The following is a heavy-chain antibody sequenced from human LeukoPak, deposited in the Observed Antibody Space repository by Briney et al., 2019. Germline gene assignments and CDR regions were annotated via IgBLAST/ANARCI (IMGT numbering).Heavy chain of an antibody. D-gene: IGHD6-19*01. Sequence: PGGSLRLSCAASGFTFDYIWMSWVRQAPGKGLEWVGRIKSKTDGETTDYAAPVKGRLPLSRDDSKNPLYLQMNSLKIEDTAVYYCTRVRPYDSGCFDCWGQGTLVTVSS. CDR1: GFTFDYIW. V-gene: IGHV3-15*01. CDR3: TRVRPYDSGCFDC. CDR2: IKSKTDGETT. J-gene: IGHJ4*02.